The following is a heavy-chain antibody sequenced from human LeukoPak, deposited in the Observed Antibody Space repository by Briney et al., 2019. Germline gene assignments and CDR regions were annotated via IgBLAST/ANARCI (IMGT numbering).Heavy chain of an antibody. CDR1: GFTFSSYG. Sequence: GGSLRLSCAASGFTFSSYGMHWVRQAPGKGLEWVAVISYDGSNKYYADSVKGRFTISRDNSKNTLYLQMNSLRAEDTAVYYCAKQGGYYYDSSGYYLDYWGQGTLVTVSS. CDR3: AKQGGYYYDSSGYYLDY. J-gene: IGHJ4*02. CDR2: ISYDGSNK. V-gene: IGHV3-30*18. D-gene: IGHD3-22*01.